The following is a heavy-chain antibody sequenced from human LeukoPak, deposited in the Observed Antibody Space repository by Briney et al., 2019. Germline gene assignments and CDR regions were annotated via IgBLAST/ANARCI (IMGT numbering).Heavy chain of an antibody. CDR3: ATSGATTVTTWGGSWFDP. Sequence: SETLSLTCTVSGGSISSYYWSWIRQPPGKGLEWIGYVYYTGVTNYSPSLKSRVTISADTSKNQFSLNLSSVTAADTAVYYCATSGATTVTTWGGSWFDPWGQGTLVTVSS. J-gene: IGHJ5*02. D-gene: IGHD4-17*01. CDR2: VYYTGVT. CDR1: GGSISSYY. V-gene: IGHV4-59*03.